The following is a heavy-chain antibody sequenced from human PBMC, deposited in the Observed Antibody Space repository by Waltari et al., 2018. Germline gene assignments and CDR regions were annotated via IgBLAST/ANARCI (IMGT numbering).Heavy chain of an antibody. CDR3: ASGRIQLFFHYYGMDV. CDR2: INHSGST. J-gene: IGHJ6*02. V-gene: IGHV4-34*01. D-gene: IGHD5-18*01. CDR1: GGSFSGYY. Sequence: QVQLQQWGAGLLKPSETLSLTCAVYGGSFSGYYWSWNRQPPGKGLEWIGEINHSGSTNYNPSLKSRVTISVDTSKNQFSLKLSSVTAADTAVYYCASGRIQLFFHYYGMDVWGQGTTVTVSS.